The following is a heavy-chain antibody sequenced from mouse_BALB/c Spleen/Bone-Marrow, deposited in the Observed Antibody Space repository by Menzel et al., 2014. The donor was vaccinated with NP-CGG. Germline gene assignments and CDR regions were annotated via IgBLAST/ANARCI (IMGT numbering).Heavy chain of an antibody. CDR3: ARGVYYDYDVWFAN. Sequence: EVQLQQSGPELVKPGASVKISCKASGYTFTDYNMHWVKQNHGKSLEWIGYIYPYNGNTGYNQKSKSKATLTVDNSSSTAYMELRSLTSEDSAVYYCARGVYYDYDVWFANWGQGTLVTVSA. J-gene: IGHJ3*01. CDR2: IYPYNGNT. D-gene: IGHD2-4*01. V-gene: IGHV1S29*02. CDR1: GYTFTDYN.